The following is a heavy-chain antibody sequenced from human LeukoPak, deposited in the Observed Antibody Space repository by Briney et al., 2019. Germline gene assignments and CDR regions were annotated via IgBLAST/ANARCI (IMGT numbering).Heavy chain of an antibody. CDR2: ISWNSGSI. CDR1: GFTFSSYG. J-gene: IGHJ3*02. Sequence: GGSLRLSCAASGFTFSSYGMSWVLQAPGKGLEWVSGISWNSGSIGYADSVKGRFTISRDNAKNSLYLQMNSLRAEDTAVYYCAKSVAPYCSGGSCFDAFDIWGQGTMVTVSS. D-gene: IGHD2-15*01. V-gene: IGHV3-9*01. CDR3: AKSVAPYCSGGSCFDAFDI.